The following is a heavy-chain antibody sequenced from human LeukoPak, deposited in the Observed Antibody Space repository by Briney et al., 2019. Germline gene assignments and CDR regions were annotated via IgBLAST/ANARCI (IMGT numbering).Heavy chain of an antibody. CDR1: GFTFNNYA. J-gene: IGHJ4*02. CDR3: AKDGRASEWELSSGYFDY. Sequence: GGSLRLSCAASGFTFNNYALSWVRQAPGKGLEWVSAISGSGGSTYYADSVKGRFTISRVNSKNTLYLQMNSLRAEDTAVYYCAKDGRASEWELSSGYFDYWGQGTLVTVSS. V-gene: IGHV3-23*01. CDR2: ISGSGGST. D-gene: IGHD1-26*01.